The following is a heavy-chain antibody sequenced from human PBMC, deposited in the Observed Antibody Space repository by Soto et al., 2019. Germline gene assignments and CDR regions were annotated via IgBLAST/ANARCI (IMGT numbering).Heavy chain of an antibody. J-gene: IGHJ6*02. V-gene: IGHV3-21*01. CDR2: ISISSTYI. CDR1: GFSFSTFS. CDR3: ARLISCSGGTCYSDYYYYGMDV. Sequence: EVQLVESGGGLVKPRGSLRLSCAASGFSFSTFSMNWVRQAPGKGLEWVSSISISSTYINYADSVKGRFTISRDDAKNSLYLQMNSLRAEDTAVYYCARLISCSGGTCYSDYYYYGMDVWGQGTTVTVSS. D-gene: IGHD2-15*01.